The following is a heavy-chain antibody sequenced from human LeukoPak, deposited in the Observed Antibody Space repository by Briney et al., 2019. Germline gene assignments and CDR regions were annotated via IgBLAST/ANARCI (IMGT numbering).Heavy chain of an antibody. CDR2: INHSGST. J-gene: IGHJ4*02. CDR3: ARSRLYYYGSGSTPGEGFDY. CDR1: GGSFSGYY. D-gene: IGHD3-10*01. Sequence: SETLSLTCAVYGGSFSGYYWSWIRQPPGKGLEWIGEINHSGSTNYNPSLKSRVTISVDTSKNQFSLKLSSVTAADTAVYYCARSRLYYYGSGSTPGEGFDYWGQGTLVTVSS. V-gene: IGHV4-34*01.